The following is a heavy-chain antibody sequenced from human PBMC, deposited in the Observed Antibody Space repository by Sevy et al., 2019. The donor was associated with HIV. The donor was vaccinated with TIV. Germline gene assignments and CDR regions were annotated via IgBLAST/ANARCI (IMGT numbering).Heavy chain of an antibody. Sequence: GGSLRLSCAASGFTFSSYGMHWVRQAPGKGLEWVAVIWYDGSNKYYADSVKGRFTISRDNVKNTLYLQMNSLRAEDTAVYYCARDRAKTGTYFDYWGQGTLVTVSS. V-gene: IGHV3-33*01. D-gene: IGHD1-26*01. J-gene: IGHJ4*02. CDR2: IWYDGSNK. CDR3: ARDRAKTGTYFDY. CDR1: GFTFSSYG.